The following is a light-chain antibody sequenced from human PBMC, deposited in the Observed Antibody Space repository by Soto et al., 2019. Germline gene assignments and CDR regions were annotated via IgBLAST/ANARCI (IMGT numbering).Light chain of an antibody. V-gene: IGLV2-14*01. CDR3: SSYTSSSPYV. CDR2: EVS. Sequence: QSALTQPASVSGSPGQSIKISCTGTISDVSGYNYVSWYQQHPGKAPILMINEVSNRPSGVSNRFSGSKSGNTASLTISGLQAEDEADYYCSSYTSSSPYVFGTGTKVTVL. J-gene: IGLJ1*01. CDR1: ISDVSGYNY.